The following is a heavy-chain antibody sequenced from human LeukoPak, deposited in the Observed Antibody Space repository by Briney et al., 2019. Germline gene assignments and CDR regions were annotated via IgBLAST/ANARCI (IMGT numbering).Heavy chain of an antibody. V-gene: IGHV4-39*07. CDR1: GGPIDHNY. CDR3: ARASGRYFDWLQGPFDY. J-gene: IGHJ4*02. D-gene: IGHD3-9*01. CDR2: IYYSGSA. Sequence: SETLSLTCTVSGGPIDHNYWGWIRRAPGKGLEWIGSIYYSGSAYYNPSLKSRVTMLIDTSKNQFSLNLNSVTAADTAVYFCARASGRYFDWLQGPFDYWGQGSLVTVSS.